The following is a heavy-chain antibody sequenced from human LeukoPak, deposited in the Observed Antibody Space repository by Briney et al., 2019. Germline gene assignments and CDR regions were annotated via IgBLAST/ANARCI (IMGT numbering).Heavy chain of an antibody. V-gene: IGHV3-64D*06. D-gene: IGHD6-19*01. Sequence: AGSLTLSCSASGFTFSSYAMHWVRQAPGKGLEYVSAISSNGGSTYYADSVKGRFTISRDNSKNTLYLQMSSLRAEDTAVYYCARYSSGWYYYWGQGTLVTVSS. CDR1: GFTFSSYA. CDR3: ARYSSGWYYY. J-gene: IGHJ4*02. CDR2: ISSNGGST.